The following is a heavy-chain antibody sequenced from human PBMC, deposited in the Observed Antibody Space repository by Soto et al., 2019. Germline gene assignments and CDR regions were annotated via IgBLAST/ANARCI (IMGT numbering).Heavy chain of an antibody. CDR1: GFTFSSYW. CDR3: ARVAPHFDY. J-gene: IGHJ4*02. V-gene: IGHV3-74*01. Sequence: PVGSLRLSCAASGFTFSSYWMHWVRQASGKGVVVVSRINSYGRRSSYADSVKGRFTISRDKFKNTLYLQMTSLCSEDKAVYYWARVAPHFDYWGQGTLVTVSS. CDR2: INSYGRRS.